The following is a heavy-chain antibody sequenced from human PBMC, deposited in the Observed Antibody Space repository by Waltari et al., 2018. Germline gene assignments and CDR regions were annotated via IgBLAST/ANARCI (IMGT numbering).Heavy chain of an antibody. D-gene: IGHD6-19*01. Sequence: QVQLQESGPGLVKPSGTLSLTCAVSGGSISSSNWWSWVRQPPGKGLEWIGEIYHSGSTNYNPSLKSRVTISVDKSKNQFSLKLSSVTAADTAVYYCASKTVGYSSGWYAALDPWGQGTLVTVSS. CDR3: ASKTVGYSSGWYAALDP. J-gene: IGHJ5*02. CDR1: GGSISSSNW. V-gene: IGHV4-4*02. CDR2: IYHSGST.